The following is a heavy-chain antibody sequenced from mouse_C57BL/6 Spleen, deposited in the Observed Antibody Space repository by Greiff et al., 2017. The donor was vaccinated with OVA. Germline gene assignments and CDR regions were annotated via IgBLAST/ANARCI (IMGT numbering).Heavy chain of an antibody. CDR3: ARQYHWYFDV. CDR1: GFTFSDYG. J-gene: IGHJ1*03. CDR2: ISSGSSTI. V-gene: IGHV5-17*01. D-gene: IGHD5-1*01. Sequence: EVMLVESGGGLVKPGGSLKLSCAASGFTFSDYGMHWVRQAPEKGLEWVAYISSGSSTIYYADTVKGRFTISRDTAKNTLFLQMTSLRSEDTAMYYCARQYHWYFDVWGTGTTVTVSS.